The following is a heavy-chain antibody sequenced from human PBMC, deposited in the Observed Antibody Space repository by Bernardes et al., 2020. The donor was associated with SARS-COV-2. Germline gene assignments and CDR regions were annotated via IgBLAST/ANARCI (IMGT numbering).Heavy chain of an antibody. Sequence: APGKGLEWVSVIYSGGRTYYADSVKGRFTISRDNSKNTLYLQMNILRAEDTAVYYCARDRPPYYSGMEVWGQGTTVNVSS. J-gene: IGHJ6*02. CDR2: IYSGGRT. CDR3: ARDRPPYYSGMEV. V-gene: IGHV3-53*01.